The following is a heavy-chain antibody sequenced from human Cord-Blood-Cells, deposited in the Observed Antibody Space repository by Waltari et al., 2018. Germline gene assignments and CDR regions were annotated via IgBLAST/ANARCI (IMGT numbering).Heavy chain of an antibody. V-gene: IGHV1-69*01. Sequence: QVQLVQSRAEVKKPGSSVKVSCKASGGTFSSYAISWVRQAPGQGLEWMGGIIPIFGTANYAQKFQGRVTITADESTSTAYMELSSLRSEDTAVYYCARDGGIAARRNIYYYYGMDVWGQGTTVTVSS. CDR1: GGTFSSYA. CDR2: IIPIFGTA. D-gene: IGHD6-6*01. J-gene: IGHJ6*02. CDR3: ARDGGIAARRNIYYYYGMDV.